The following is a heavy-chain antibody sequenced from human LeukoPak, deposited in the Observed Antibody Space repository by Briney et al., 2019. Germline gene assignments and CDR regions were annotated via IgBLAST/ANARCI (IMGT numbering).Heavy chain of an antibody. CDR1: GYSFTSYW. CDR2: IYPGGSDT. CDR3: ARHAKVSIVVVPAAFYGMDV. D-gene: IGHD2-2*01. Sequence: GESLKISCKGSGYSFTSYWIGWVRQMPGKGLEWMGIIYPGGSDTRYSPSFQGQVTISADKSISTAYLQWSSLKASDTAMYYCARHAKVSIVVVPAAFYGMDVWGQGTTVTVSS. J-gene: IGHJ6*02. V-gene: IGHV5-51*01.